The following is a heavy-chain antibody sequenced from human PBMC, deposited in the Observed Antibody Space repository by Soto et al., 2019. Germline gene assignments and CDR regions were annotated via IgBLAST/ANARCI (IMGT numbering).Heavy chain of an antibody. CDR3: AGVRGTAGKRYLDY. CDR1: GGSMIAYY. V-gene: IGHV4-59*01. Sequence: SATLYLTCTVSGGSMIAYYWPCMRQPPGKGLQRIGYTYYSGSTTYNPSLKSRVTISVDSSKNQFSLKLDSVTPADTAVYYCAGVRGTAGKRYLDYWGAGTLATVPS. CDR2: TYYSGST. D-gene: IGHD6-13*01. J-gene: IGHJ4*02.